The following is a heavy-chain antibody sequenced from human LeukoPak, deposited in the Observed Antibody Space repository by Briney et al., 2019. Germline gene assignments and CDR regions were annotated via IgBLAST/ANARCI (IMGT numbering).Heavy chain of an antibody. D-gene: IGHD5-12*01. CDR2: ISGSGGST. Sequence: GGSLRLSCAASGFTFSSYAMSWVRQAPGKGLEWVSAISGSGGSTYYADSVKGRFTISRNNSKNTLYLQMNSLRAEDTAVYYCASGGYLYWYFDLWGRGTLVTVSS. V-gene: IGHV3-23*01. CDR3: ASGGYLYWYFDL. CDR1: GFTFSSYA. J-gene: IGHJ2*01.